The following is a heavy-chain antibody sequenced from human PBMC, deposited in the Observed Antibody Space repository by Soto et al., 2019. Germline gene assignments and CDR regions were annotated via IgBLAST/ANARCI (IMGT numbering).Heavy chain of an antibody. J-gene: IGHJ4*02. CDR1: GGTFSSYD. CDR3: ARDLGVVDPTTASFDY. CDR2: IIPIFGTA. D-gene: IGHD3-22*01. Sequence: QVQLVQSGAEVKKPGSSVKVSCKASGGTFSSYDISWVRQAPGQGLEWMGGIIPIFGTANYAQKFQGRVTITADESTSTAYMELSSLRSEDTAVYYCARDLGVVDPTTASFDYWGQGTLVTVSS. V-gene: IGHV1-69*01.